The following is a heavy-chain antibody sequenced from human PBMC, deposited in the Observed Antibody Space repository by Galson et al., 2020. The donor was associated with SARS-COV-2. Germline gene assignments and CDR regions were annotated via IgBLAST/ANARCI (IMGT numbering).Heavy chain of an antibody. CDR3: ARHGGGIQYYFDY. J-gene: IGHJ4*02. CDR1: GGSISSGSYY. CDR2: RYYSGST. V-gene: IGHV4-39*01. D-gene: IGHD5-18*01. Sequence: SETLSLTCTVSGGSISSGSYYWAWIRQPPGKGLEWIGSRYYSGSTYYNPSLASRVTISVDTSRNQISLLLSSVTAADTAVYYCARHGGGIQYYFDYWGQGSLVTVSS.